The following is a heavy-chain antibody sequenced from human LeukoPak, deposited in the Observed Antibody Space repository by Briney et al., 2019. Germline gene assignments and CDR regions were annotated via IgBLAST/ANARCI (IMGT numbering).Heavy chain of an antibody. CDR1: GFTFSSHW. D-gene: IGHD3-22*01. J-gene: IGHJ5*02. V-gene: IGHV3-23*01. CDR2: ISGSGGST. Sequence: GGSLRLSCAASGFTFSSHWMSWVRQAPGKGLEWVSAISGSGGSTYYADSVKGRFTISRDNSKNTLYLQMNSLRAEDTAVYYCARDRGVTMIVVAPSWFDPWGQGTLVTVSS. CDR3: ARDRGVTMIVVAPSWFDP.